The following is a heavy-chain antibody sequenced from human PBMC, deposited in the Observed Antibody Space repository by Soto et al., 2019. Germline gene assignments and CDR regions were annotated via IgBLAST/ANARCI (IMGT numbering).Heavy chain of an antibody. CDR3: ARVQGIAVAGTKAGQEPLDY. CDR2: ISYDGSNK. J-gene: IGHJ4*02. Sequence: SLRLSWAASGFTLSTSAMHWVRQTPGKGLERVAVISYDGSNKYYADAVEGRFTISRDNSKITLYLQMNSVRAEDTAVYYCARVQGIAVAGTKAGQEPLDYWGQGTLVTV. V-gene: IGHV3-30*01. D-gene: IGHD6-19*01. CDR1: GFTLSTSA.